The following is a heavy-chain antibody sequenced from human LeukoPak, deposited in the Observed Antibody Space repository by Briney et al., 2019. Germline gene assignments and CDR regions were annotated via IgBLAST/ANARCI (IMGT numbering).Heavy chain of an antibody. CDR1: GGSVSSSSYY. D-gene: IGHD2/OR15-2a*01. V-gene: IGHV4-39*01. J-gene: IGHJ5*02. CDR3: ARHGLGLSDFDP. CDR2: IYYSGST. Sequence: PSETLSLTCTVSGGSVSSSSYYWGWIRQPPGKGLEWIGSIYYSGSTYYNPSLKSRVTISVDTSKNQFSLKLSSVTAADTAVYYCARHGLGLSDFDPWGQGTLVTVSS.